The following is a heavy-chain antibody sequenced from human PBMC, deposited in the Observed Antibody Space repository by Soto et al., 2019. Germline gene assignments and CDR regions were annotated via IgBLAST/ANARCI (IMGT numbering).Heavy chain of an antibody. CDR2: IMGGGDAT. CDR3: ARKVSGSTGRPDLWYFDL. D-gene: IGHD3-10*01. V-gene: IGHV3-23*01. J-gene: IGHJ2*01. Sequence: EVQLLDSGGGLVQRGGSLRPSCQAPGFPFGGYPLPWVRQPQGRGLEGVSAIMGGGDATFYADSVKGRFTISRDNSKNTLYLQMNTLRAEDTAVYYCARKVSGSTGRPDLWYFDLWGRGTLVTVSS. CDR1: GFPFGGYP.